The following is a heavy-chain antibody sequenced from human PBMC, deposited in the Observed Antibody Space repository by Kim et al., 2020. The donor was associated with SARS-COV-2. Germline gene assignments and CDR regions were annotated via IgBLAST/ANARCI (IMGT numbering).Heavy chain of an antibody. CDR2: IYSGGST. Sequence: GGSLRLSCAASGFTVSSNYMSWVRQAPGKGLEWVSVIYSGGSTYYADSVKGRFTISRDNSKNTLYLQMNSLRAEDTAVYYCARESGEAAAFYYFDYWGQGTLVTVSS. D-gene: IGHD6-13*01. CDR1: GFTVSSNY. CDR3: ARESGEAAAFYYFDY. V-gene: IGHV3-53*01. J-gene: IGHJ4*02.